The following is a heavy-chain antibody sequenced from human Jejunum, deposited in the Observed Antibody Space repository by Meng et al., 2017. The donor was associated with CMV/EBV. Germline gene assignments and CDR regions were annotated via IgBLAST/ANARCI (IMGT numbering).Heavy chain of an antibody. CDR2: INQDGSQR. Sequence: GFTFNNYWMNWVRQTPGKGLEWVANINQDGSQRYYLDSVKGRFSISRDNAKNSLFLQMNGLRADDTALYYCARDPPGDGGVTSDYWGQGILVTVSS. V-gene: IGHV3-7*01. CDR1: GFTFNNYW. D-gene: IGHD7-27*01. J-gene: IGHJ4*02. CDR3: ARDPPGDGGVTSDY.